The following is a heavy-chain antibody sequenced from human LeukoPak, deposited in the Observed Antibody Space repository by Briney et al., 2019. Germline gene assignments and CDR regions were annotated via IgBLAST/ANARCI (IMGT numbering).Heavy chain of an antibody. V-gene: IGHV4-4*07. CDR1: GGSISSYY. Sequence: PSETLSLTCTVSGGSISSYYWSWIRQPAGKGLEWIGRIYTSGSTNYNPSLKSRVTMSVDTSKNQFSLKLSSVTAADTAVYYCARVKGSGSYSPYFDYWGQGTLVTVSS. J-gene: IGHJ4*02. CDR3: ARVKGSGSYSPYFDY. D-gene: IGHD1-26*01. CDR2: IYTSGST.